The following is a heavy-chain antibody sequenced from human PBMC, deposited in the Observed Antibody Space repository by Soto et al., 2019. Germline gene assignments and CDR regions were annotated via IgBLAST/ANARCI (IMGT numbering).Heavy chain of an antibody. J-gene: IGHJ4*02. CDR2: VKQDGSET. V-gene: IGHV3-7*01. D-gene: IGHD1-26*01. CDR3: ARGNQGAFDF. Sequence: DVQLADSGGDLVQPGGSLRISCADSGFSFSSFRMSWVRQAPGKGLEWVADVKQDGSETYYVVSVRGRFTISRDNAKNSLFLEMNNLRAEDMAVYYCARGNQGAFDFWGQGTPVTVSS. CDR1: GFSFSSFR.